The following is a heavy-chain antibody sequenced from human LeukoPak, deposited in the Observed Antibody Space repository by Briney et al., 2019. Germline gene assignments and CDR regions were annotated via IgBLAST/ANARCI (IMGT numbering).Heavy chain of an antibody. D-gene: IGHD3-22*01. CDR3: ANQPRQILTYYYDSTGYYSGHY. CDR2: ISGSGGST. J-gene: IGHJ4*02. V-gene: IGHV3-23*01. CDR1: GFTFSSYA. Sequence: GGSLRLSCAASGFTFSSYAMSWVRQAPGKGLEWVSAISGSGGSTYYADSVKGRFTISRDNSKNTLYLQMNTLRAEDTALYFCANQPRQILTYYYDSTGYYSGHYWGQGTPVTVSS.